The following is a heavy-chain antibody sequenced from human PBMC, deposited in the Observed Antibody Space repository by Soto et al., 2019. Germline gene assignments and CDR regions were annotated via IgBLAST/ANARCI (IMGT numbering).Heavy chain of an antibody. CDR2: INPSSGGT. CDR3: ARGGLVADTVLWFDP. D-gene: IGHD5-12*01. J-gene: IGHJ5*02. V-gene: IGHV1-2*02. Sequence: QVQLVQSGAEVKKPGASVKVSCKASGYTFTGYYIHWVRQAPGQGLEWMGWINPSSGGTDYAQKFQGRVTMTRDTSINTAYMELSRLRSDDTAVFYCARGGLVADTVLWFDPWGQGTLVTVSS. CDR1: GYTFTGYY.